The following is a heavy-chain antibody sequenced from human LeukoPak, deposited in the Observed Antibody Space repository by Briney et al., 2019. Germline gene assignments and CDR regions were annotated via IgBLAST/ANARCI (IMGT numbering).Heavy chain of an antibody. Sequence: PGGSLRLSCAASGFTFSTYYMSWFRQAPEMGLEWVSYINPDGSAMFYADSVKGRFTISRDNARNSLYLQMNTLRAEDTAVYYCAAAYCGGDCSEFDYWGQGTLVTVSS. D-gene: IGHD2-21*02. CDR3: AAAYCGGDCSEFDY. CDR1: GFTFSTYY. V-gene: IGHV3-11*01. CDR2: INPDGSAM. J-gene: IGHJ4*02.